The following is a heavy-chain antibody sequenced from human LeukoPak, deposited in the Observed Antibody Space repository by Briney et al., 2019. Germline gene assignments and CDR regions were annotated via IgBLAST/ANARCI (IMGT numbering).Heavy chain of an antibody. V-gene: IGHV3-48*04. CDR3: AREDSGSYSSLDY. Sequence: PGGSLRLSCAASGFTFSSYGIHWVRQAPGQGLEWVSYISSSGNTIYYADSVKGRFTISRDNAKNSLFLQMNSLRAEDTAVYYCAREDSGSYSSLDYWGQGTLVTVSS. D-gene: IGHD1-26*01. CDR1: GFTFSSYG. J-gene: IGHJ4*02. CDR2: ISSSGNTI.